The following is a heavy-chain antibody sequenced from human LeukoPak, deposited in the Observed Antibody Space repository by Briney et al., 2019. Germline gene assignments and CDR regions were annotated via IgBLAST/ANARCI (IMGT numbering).Heavy chain of an antibody. V-gene: IGHV4-34*01. D-gene: IGHD6-13*01. CDR3: ARVAPGIAAPDY. CDR2: INHSGST. CDR1: GGSFSGYY. Sequence: SETLSLTCTVSGGSFSGYYWSWIRQPPGKGLEWIGEINHSGSTNYNPSLKSRVTISVDTSKNQFSLKLSSVTAADTAVYYCARVAPGIAAPDYWGQGTLVTVSS. J-gene: IGHJ4*02.